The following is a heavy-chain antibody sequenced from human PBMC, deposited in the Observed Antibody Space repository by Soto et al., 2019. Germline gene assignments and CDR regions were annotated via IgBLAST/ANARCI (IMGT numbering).Heavy chain of an antibody. CDR3: ARDDAGSGNYYHY. CDR2: IYYSGST. D-gene: IGHD3-10*01. J-gene: IGHJ4*02. CDR1: GVSISSGGYY. V-gene: IGHV4-31*03. Sequence: KPSETLSLTCTVSGVSISSGGYYWSWIRQHPGKGLEWIGYIYYSGSTYYNPSLKSRVTISGDTSKNQFSLKLSSVTAADTAVYYCARDDAGSGNYYHYWGQGTLVTVSS.